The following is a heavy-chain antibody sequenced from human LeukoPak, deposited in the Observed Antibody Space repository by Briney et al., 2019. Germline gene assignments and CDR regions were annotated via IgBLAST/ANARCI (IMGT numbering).Heavy chain of an antibody. J-gene: IGHJ3*02. D-gene: IGHD6-19*01. CDR3: ARLGSGWADAFDI. Sequence: GGSLRLSCAASGFTFSSYWMSWVRQAPGKGLEWVANIKQDGSEKYYVDSVKGRFTISRDNAKNSLYLQMNCLRAEDTAVYYCARLGSGWADAFDIWGQGTMVTVSS. V-gene: IGHV3-7*01. CDR2: IKQDGSEK. CDR1: GFTFSSYW.